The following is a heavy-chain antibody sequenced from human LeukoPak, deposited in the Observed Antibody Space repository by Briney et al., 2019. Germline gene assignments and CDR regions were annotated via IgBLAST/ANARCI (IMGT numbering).Heavy chain of an antibody. CDR3: ARDPYSSTRSYGMDV. Sequence: GGPLRLSCAASGFTFSTYWMSWVRQAPGKGLEWVANIKQDGSEEVYVDSVRGRFTISRDNAKNSLFLQMNTLRGEDTAVYYCARDPYSSTRSYGMDVWGQGTTVTVSS. V-gene: IGHV3-7*05. CDR2: IKQDGSEE. CDR1: GFTFSTYW. D-gene: IGHD6-13*01. J-gene: IGHJ6*02.